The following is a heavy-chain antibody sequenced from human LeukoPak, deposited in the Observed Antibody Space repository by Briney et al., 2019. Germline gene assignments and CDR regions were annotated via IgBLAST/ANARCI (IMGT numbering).Heavy chain of an antibody. D-gene: IGHD3-10*01. J-gene: IGHJ6*03. CDR3: ARDLVWFGEPKGYYNYMDV. V-gene: IGHV3-30*03. CDR1: GITFRS. Sequence: GGSLRLSCAGSGITFRSMHWVRQAPGKGLEWVAVVSFDGSNKYYGDSVKGRFTISRDNSKNSLYLQMNSLRAEDTAVYYCARDLVWFGEPKGYYNYMDVWGKGTTVTVSS. CDR2: VSFDGSNK.